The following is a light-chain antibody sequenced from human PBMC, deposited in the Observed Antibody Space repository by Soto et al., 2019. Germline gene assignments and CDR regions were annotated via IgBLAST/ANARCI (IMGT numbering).Light chain of an antibody. Sequence: DIQRTHSPSSGSAAVGDSVSIACRASQDIGGRLAWFQQKAGKAPQHLIQAASIVQSGVPSRFRGSGSGTEFTLTISSLHPDDFATYYCQQYNSYRKFGQGSKVDI. CDR1: QDIGGR. CDR2: AAS. V-gene: IGKV1D-16*01. J-gene: IGKJ1*01. CDR3: QQYNSYRK.